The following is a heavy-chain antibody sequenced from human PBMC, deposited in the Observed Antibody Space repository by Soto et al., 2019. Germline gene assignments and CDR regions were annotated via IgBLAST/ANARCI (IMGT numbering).Heavy chain of an antibody. CDR3: ARGVVVVAAGAGWFEP. D-gene: IGHD2-15*01. CDR1: GYSFTSYW. CDR2: IYPGDSDT. V-gene: IGHV5-51*01. Sequence: PGESLKISCKGSGYSFTSYWIGWVRQMPGKGLEWMGIIYPGDSDTRYSPSFQGQVTISADKSISTAYLQWSSLKASDTAMYYCARGVVVVAAGAGWFEPWGQRTLATDFS. J-gene: IGHJ5*02.